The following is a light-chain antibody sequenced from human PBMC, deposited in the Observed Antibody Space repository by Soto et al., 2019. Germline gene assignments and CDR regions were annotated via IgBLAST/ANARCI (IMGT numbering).Light chain of an antibody. J-gene: IGLJ1*01. Sequence: QSVLTQPASVSGSPGQSIPISCSGTSSDVGSYSHVAWYQQFPGKTPKLIIYEVTYRPSGVSHRFSASKSGNTASLTISGLQAGDEADYYCISYTGSSTSYVFGTGTKVTFL. CDR3: ISYTGSSTSYV. CDR2: EVT. CDR1: SSDVGSYSH. V-gene: IGLV2-14*01.